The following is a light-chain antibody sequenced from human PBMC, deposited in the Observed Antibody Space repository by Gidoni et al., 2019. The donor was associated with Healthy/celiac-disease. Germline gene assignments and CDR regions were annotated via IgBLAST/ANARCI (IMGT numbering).Light chain of an antibody. J-gene: IGKJ5*01. CDR2: GAS. V-gene: IGKV3-15*01. CDR3: QQYNNWIT. CDR1: QSVSSN. Sequence: EIVITQSPATLSVSPGERATLSCRASQSVSSNLAWYQQKPGQARRLLIYGASTRATGIPARFSGSGSGTEFTLTISSLQSEDFAVYYCQQYNNWITFGQGTRLEIK.